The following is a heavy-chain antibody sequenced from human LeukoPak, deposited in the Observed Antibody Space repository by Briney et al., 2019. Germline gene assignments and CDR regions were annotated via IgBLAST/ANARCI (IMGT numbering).Heavy chain of an antibody. Sequence: RASVKVSCKASGYTFTSYGISWVRQAPGQGLEWMGWISAYNGSTNYAQKLQGRVTMTTDTSTSTAYMELRSLRSDDTAVYYCARGNPGIAVAGTLGYWGQGTLVTVSS. CDR2: ISAYNGST. J-gene: IGHJ4*02. CDR3: ARGNPGIAVAGTLGY. D-gene: IGHD6-19*01. V-gene: IGHV1-18*01. CDR1: GYTFTSYG.